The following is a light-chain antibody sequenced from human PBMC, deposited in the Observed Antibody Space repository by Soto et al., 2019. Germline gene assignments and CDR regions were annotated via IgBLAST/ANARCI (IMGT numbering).Light chain of an antibody. V-gene: IGLV2-11*01. CDR2: DVT. CDR1: SSDVGGYNF. CDR3: SSHAGTYPGV. J-gene: IGLJ3*02. Sequence: QSALTQPRSVSXSPGQSVTISCTGTSSDVGGYNFVSWYQQLPGKAPKLMIYDVTKRPSGVPDRFSGSKSGNTASLTISGLQAEDEADYYCSSHAGTYPGVFGGGTKLTVL.